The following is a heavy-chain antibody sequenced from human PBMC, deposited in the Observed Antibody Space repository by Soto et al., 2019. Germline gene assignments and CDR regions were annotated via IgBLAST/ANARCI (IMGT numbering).Heavy chain of an antibody. CDR2: TYYRSRWYS. D-gene: IGHD2-15*01. CDR3: ARSEEDSDYYYYGMDV. CDR1: GDTVSSNSVA. J-gene: IGHJ6*02. V-gene: IGHV6-1*01. Sequence: QTLSLTCVGSGDTVSSNSVAWNWVRQSPSRGLEWLGRTYYRSRWYSDYAVSVRSRIDINADTAKNQVSLQLNSVTHEDTAVYYCARSEEDSDYYYYGMDVWGQGTTVTVSS.